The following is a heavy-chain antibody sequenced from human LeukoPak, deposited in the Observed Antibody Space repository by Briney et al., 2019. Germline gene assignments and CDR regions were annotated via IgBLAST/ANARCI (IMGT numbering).Heavy chain of an antibody. V-gene: IGHV4-38-2*01. CDR2: MDHSGSK. CDR3: ARADNIVGTTAFDY. CDR1: GYSISSGYY. D-gene: IGHD1-26*01. Sequence: PSETLSLTCAVSGYSISSGYYWGWIRPPPGKGLEWIGSMDHSGSKYHNPSLESRVTISVDTSKNQFSLKLNSVTAADTAVYYCARADNIVGTTAFDYWGQGTLVTVSS. J-gene: IGHJ4*02.